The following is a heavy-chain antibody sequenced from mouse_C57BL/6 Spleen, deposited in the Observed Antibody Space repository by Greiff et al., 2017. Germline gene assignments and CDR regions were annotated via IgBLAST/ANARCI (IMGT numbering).Heavy chain of an antibody. Sequence: VQLKQSGPVLVKPGASVKMSCTSSGYTFTDCYMNWVKQTHGKSLEWIGVINPYNGGTSYNQKFKGKATLTVDKSPSTAYKQLSSLTTEDSSICYWARRGPVYFDYWGQGTTLAVSS. V-gene: IGHV1-19*01. CDR3: ARRGPVYFDY. D-gene: IGHD1-1*01. J-gene: IGHJ2*01. CDR1: GYTFTDCY. CDR2: INPYNGGT.